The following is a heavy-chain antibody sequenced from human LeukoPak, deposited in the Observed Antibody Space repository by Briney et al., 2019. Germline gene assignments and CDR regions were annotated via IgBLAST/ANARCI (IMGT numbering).Heavy chain of an antibody. J-gene: IGHJ4*02. CDR2: ISWNSGSI. Sequence: HXXRHAPXKGLEWVSGISWNSGSIGYADSVKARFTISRDNAKTSLYLQMNSLRAEDTALYYCAKDIGDYWGQGTLVTVSS. V-gene: IGHV3-9*01. CDR3: AKDIGDY.